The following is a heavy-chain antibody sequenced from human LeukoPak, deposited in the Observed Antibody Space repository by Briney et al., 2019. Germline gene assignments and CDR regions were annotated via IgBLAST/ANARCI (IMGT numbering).Heavy chain of an antibody. Sequence: GGSLRLSCAASGFTFSNYWMSWVRQAPGKGLEWVANIKQDGSEKYYVDSVKGRFTISRDIAKNSLYLQMNSLRAEDTAVYYCVRESRRYQLPGLNDYYYMDVWGKGTTVTVSS. J-gene: IGHJ6*03. CDR3: VRESRRYQLPGLNDYYYMDV. D-gene: IGHD2-2*01. CDR1: GFTFSNYW. V-gene: IGHV3-7*01. CDR2: IKQDGSEK.